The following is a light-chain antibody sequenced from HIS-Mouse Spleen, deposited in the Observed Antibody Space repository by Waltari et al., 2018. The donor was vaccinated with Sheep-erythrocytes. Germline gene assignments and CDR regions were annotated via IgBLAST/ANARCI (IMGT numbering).Light chain of an antibody. CDR1: SSDVWSYNL. Sequence: QSALTQPASVSGSPGQSITISCPGTSSDVWSYNLFSWYQQHPGKAPKLMIYEGSKRPSGVSNRFSGSKSGNTAFLTISGLQAEDEADYYCCSYAGSSTPWVFGGGTKLTVL. J-gene: IGLJ3*02. CDR2: EGS. CDR3: CSYAGSSTPWV. V-gene: IGLV2-23*01.